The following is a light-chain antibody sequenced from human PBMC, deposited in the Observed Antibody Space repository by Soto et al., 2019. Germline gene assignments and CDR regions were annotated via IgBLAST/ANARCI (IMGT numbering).Light chain of an antibody. CDR1: QSIGSS. CDR3: QQTYTTTWT. J-gene: IGKJ1*01. CDR2: GAS. Sequence: DIQMTQSPSSLSASVGDSVTVTCRASQSIGSSLNWYQQTQGKAPKVXIYGASTLQSGVPSRFSGSGSGTDFTLTISSLQPEDSKTYYCQQTYTTTWTFGQGTQVDIK. V-gene: IGKV1-39*01.